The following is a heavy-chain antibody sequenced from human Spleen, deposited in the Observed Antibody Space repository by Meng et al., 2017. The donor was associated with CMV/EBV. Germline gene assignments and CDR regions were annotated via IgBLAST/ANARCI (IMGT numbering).Heavy chain of an antibody. CDR2: ISGSGGRT. CDR3: AKGSVTDGYFDY. Sequence: GGSLRLSCGASGFTFVNCVMSWVRQAPGEGLEWVSAISGSGGRTYYADSVMGRFTISRDNSKNTLYLQVNSLRAEDTAVYFCAKGSVTDGYFDYWGQGTLVTVSS. V-gene: IGHV3-23*01. J-gene: IGHJ4*02. D-gene: IGHD3-16*02. CDR1: GFTFVNCV.